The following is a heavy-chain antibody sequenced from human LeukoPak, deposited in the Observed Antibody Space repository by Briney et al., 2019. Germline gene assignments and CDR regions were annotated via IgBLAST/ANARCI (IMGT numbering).Heavy chain of an antibody. J-gene: IGHJ6*03. CDR1: GFTFSSDW. CDR2: IKQDGSEK. D-gene: IGHD3-16*02. V-gene: IGHV3-7*01. CDR3: ARDTMITFGGVIVNSYYYYYMDV. Sequence: GGSLRLSCAASGFTFSSDWMSWVRQAPGKGLEWVANIKQDGSEKYYVDSVKGRFTISRGNAKNSLYLQMNSLRAEDTAVYYCARDTMITFGGVIVNSYYYYYMDVWGKGTTVTVSS.